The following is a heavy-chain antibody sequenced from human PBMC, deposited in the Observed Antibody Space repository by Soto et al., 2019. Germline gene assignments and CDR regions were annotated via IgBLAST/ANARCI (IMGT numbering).Heavy chain of an antibody. Sequence: PSETLSLTCSVSGGSISSSSYFWGWIRQPPGKGLEWIGSMYYSGSTYYNPSLKSRVTISVDTSKDQFSLRLTSVTAADTAVYYCARGRVSVAAAGYYFDYWGQGTLVTVSS. CDR2: MYYSGST. J-gene: IGHJ4*02. V-gene: IGHV4-39*01. D-gene: IGHD6-13*01. CDR3: ARGRVSVAAAGYYFDY. CDR1: GGSISSSSYF.